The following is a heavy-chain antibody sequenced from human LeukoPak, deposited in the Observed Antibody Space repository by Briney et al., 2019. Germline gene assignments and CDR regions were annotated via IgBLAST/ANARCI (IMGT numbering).Heavy chain of an antibody. CDR1: GFTFSGYP. V-gene: IGHV3-30-3*01. J-gene: IGHJ6*02. Sequence: GGSLRLSCAASGFTFSGYPIHWVRQAPGKGLEWVAVISYDGSNKYYADSVKGRFTISRDNSKNTLYLQMNSLRAEDTAVYYCARESNHYYGMDVWGQGTTVTVSS. CDR3: ARESNHYYGMDV. CDR2: ISYDGSNK.